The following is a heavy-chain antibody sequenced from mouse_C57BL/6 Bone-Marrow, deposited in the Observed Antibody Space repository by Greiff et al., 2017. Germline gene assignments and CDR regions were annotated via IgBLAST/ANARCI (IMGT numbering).Heavy chain of an antibody. CDR1: GYTFTGYW. CDR2: ILPGSGST. J-gene: IGHJ3*01. V-gene: IGHV1-9*01. CDR3: AREDYGSSSPWFAY. D-gene: IGHD1-1*01. Sequence: VQLQQSGAELMKPGASVKLSCKATGYTFTGYWIEWVKQRPGHGLEWIGEILPGSGSTNYNEKFKGKATFTADKSSNTAYMQLSSLTTEDSAIYYCAREDYGSSSPWFAYWGQGTLVTVSA.